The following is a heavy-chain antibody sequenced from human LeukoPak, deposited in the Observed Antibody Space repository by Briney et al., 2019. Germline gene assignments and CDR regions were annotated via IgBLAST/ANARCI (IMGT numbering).Heavy chain of an antibody. Sequence: SETLSLTCTVSGGSISSYYWSWIRQPAGKGLEWIGRISASGSTNYAPSLRSRVTMSVDTSTKQFSLKLTSVTAADTAVYYCATYISLCDPWGRGTLVNVSS. V-gene: IGHV4-4*07. CDR2: ISASGST. J-gene: IGHJ5*02. CDR3: ATYISLCDP. CDR1: GGSISSYY. D-gene: IGHD2-21*01.